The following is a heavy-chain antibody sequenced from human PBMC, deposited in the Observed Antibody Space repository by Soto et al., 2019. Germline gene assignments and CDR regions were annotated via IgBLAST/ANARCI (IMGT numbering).Heavy chain of an antibody. D-gene: IGHD3-9*01. CDR2: ISGSGGST. Sequence: GSLRLSCAASGFTFSSYAMSWVRQAPGKGLEWVSAISGSGGSTYYADSVKGRFTISRDNSKNTLYLQMNSLRAEDTAVYYCATYYDILTGYYNTPAPYMDVWGKGTTVTVSS. CDR1: GFTFSSYA. CDR3: ATYYDILTGYYNTPAPYMDV. J-gene: IGHJ6*03. V-gene: IGHV3-23*01.